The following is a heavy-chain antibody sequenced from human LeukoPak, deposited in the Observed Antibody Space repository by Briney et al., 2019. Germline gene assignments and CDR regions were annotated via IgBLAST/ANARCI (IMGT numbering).Heavy chain of an antibody. Sequence: GASVKVSCKASGYTFTGYYMHWVRQAPEQGLEWMGWINPNSGGTNYAQKFQGRVTMTRDTSISTAYMELSSLRSEDTAVYYCAREYYYDSSGYYYAPDYFDYWGQGTLVTVSS. CDR1: GYTFTGYY. D-gene: IGHD3-22*01. V-gene: IGHV1-2*02. CDR3: AREYYYDSSGYYYAPDYFDY. CDR2: INPNSGGT. J-gene: IGHJ4*02.